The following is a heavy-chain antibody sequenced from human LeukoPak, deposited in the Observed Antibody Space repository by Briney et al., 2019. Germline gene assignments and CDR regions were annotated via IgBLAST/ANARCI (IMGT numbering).Heavy chain of an antibody. V-gene: IGHV4-59*01. CDR3: AREFGGDLGDAFDI. CDR2: IYYSGST. J-gene: IGHJ3*02. CDR1: GGSISSYY. Sequence: SETLSLTCTVSGGSISSYYWSWFRQPPGKGLEWIGYIYYSGSTNYNPSLKSRVTISVDTSKNQFSLKLSSVTAADTAVYYCAREFGGDLGDAFDIWGQGTMVTVSS. D-gene: IGHD3-16*01.